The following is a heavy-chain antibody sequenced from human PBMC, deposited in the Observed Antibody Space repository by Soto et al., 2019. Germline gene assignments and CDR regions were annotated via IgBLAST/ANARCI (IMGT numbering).Heavy chain of an antibody. J-gene: IGHJ4*02. CDR1: GFTLSSYG. Sequence: QVQLVESGGGVVQLGTSLRLSCAASGFTLSSYGMHWVRQAPGKGLEWVAVISHDGGSNSYADSVKGRFILSRDNSKNTVFLQMNRLRTEDTAVYYCARDLGGRYFDSWGQGILVTVSS. CDR2: ISHDGGSN. CDR3: ARDLGGRYFDS. V-gene: IGHV3-30*03.